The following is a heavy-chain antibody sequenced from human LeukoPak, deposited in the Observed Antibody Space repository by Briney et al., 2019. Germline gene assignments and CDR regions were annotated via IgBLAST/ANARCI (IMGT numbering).Heavy chain of an antibody. CDR2: IYSGGST. J-gene: IGHJ4*02. D-gene: IGHD4-23*01. CDR3: ARGVGGNSTN. V-gene: IGHV3-53*01. CDR1: GFTVSSNY. Sequence: GGSLRLSCAASGFTVSSNYMSWVRQAPGKGLEWASAIYSGGSTYYADSVKGRFTISRDNSRNTLYLQMNSLRAEDTAVYYCARGVGGNSTNWGQGTLVTVSS.